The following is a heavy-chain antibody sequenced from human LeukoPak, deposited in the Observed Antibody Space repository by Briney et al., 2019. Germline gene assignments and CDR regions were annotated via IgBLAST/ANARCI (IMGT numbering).Heavy chain of an antibody. J-gene: IGHJ6*02. CDR1: GGSISSYY. D-gene: IGHD6-19*01. CDR2: IYTSGST. Sequence: PSETLSLTCTVSGGSISSYYWSWIRQPAGKGLEWIGRIYTSGSTNYNPSLKSRVTMSVDTPKNQFSLKLSSVTAADTAVYYCARDRSSGPDNYYYYGMDVWGQGTTVTVSS. V-gene: IGHV4-4*07. CDR3: ARDRSSGPDNYYYYGMDV.